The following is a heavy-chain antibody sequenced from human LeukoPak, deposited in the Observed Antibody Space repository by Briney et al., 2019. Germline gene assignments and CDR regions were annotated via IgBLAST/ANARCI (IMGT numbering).Heavy chain of an antibody. CDR2: IYYSGST. CDR1: GGSISSYY. D-gene: IGHD3-16*01. CDR3: ARGLAMITFGGVHFDY. V-gene: IGHV4-59*01. J-gene: IGHJ4*02. Sequence: SQTLSLTCTVSGGSISSYYWSWLRQPPGKGLEWIGYIYYSGSTNYNPSLKSRVTISVDTSKNQFSLKLSSVTAADTAVYYCARGLAMITFGGVHFDYWGQGTLVTVSS.